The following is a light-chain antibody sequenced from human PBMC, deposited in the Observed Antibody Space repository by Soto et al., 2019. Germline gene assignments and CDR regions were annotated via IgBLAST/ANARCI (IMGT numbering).Light chain of an antibody. CDR2: KAS. CDR1: QTSNW. J-gene: IGKJ1*01. CDR3: QQYNNYSPRT. Sequence: DIQMTQSPSTLSASVGDRVTITCRASQTSNWLAWYQQNPGKAPKLLIYKASSLESGVPSRFSGSGSGTEFTLTISSLQPDDFATYYCQQYNNYSPRTFGQGTKVEIK. V-gene: IGKV1-5*03.